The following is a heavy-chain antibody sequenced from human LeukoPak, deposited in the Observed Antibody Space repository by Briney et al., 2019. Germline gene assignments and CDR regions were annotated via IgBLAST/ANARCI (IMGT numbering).Heavy chain of an antibody. V-gene: IGHV3-30*03. CDR2: ISYDGSNK. D-gene: IGHD3-16*01. Sequence: GGSLRLSCAASGFTFSSYSMNWVRQAPGKGLEWVAVISYDGSNKYYADSVKGRFTISRDNSKNTLYLQMNSLRAEDTAVYYCARRDPQGGLDYWGQGTLVTVSS. CDR1: GFTFSSYS. CDR3: ARRDPQGGLDY. J-gene: IGHJ4*02.